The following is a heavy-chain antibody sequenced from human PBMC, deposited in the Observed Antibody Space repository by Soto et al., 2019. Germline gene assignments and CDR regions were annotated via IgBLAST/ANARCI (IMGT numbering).Heavy chain of an antibody. V-gene: IGHV3-23*01. Sequence: AGGSLRLSCAASGFSFSNYAMNWVRQAPGKGLEWASAISAGGSNTNYADSVKGRFTISSDNSKNTLYLQMNGLRADDTAVYYCAKEYSTSFDYWGQGTPVTVSS. J-gene: IGHJ4*02. CDR2: ISAGGSNT. D-gene: IGHD6-6*01. CDR1: GFSFSNYA. CDR3: AKEYSTSFDY.